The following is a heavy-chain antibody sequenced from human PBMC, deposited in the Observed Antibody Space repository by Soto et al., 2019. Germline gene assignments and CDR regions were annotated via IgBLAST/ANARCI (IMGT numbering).Heavy chain of an antibody. CDR1: GFTFSSYG. V-gene: IGHV3-30*18. D-gene: IGHD2-2*01. CDR2: ISYDGSNK. J-gene: IGHJ5*02. CDR3: AKDLEDIVLVPAATGPYWSDP. Sequence: GGSLRLSCAASGFTFSSYGMHWVRQAPGKGLEWVAVISYDGSNKYYADSVKGRFTVSRDNSKNTLSLQMNSLRAEDTAVYYCAKDLEDIVLVPAATGPYWSDPWGQGTLVTVSS.